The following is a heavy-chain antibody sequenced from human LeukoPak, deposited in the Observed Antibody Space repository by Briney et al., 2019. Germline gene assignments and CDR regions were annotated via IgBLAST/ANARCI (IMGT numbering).Heavy chain of an antibody. V-gene: IGHV3-30*02. CDR3: AKDNSSSWYSFDY. Sequence: GGSLRLSCAASGFTFSSYGMHWVRQAPGKGLEWVAFIRYDGSNKYYADSVKGRFTISRDNSKNMLYLQMNSLRAEDTAVYYCAKDNSSSWYSFDYWGQGTLVTVSS. D-gene: IGHD6-13*01. CDR1: GFTFSSYG. J-gene: IGHJ4*02. CDR2: IRYDGSNK.